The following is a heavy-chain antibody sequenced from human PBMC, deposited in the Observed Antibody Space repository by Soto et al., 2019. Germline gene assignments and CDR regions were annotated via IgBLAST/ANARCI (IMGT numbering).Heavy chain of an antibody. D-gene: IGHD6-6*01. V-gene: IGHV3-23*01. CDR3: AVIAGEYSCSPARYFDL. Sequence: ELQLLESGGGLVQPGGSLRLSCAASGFTFSNYAMSWVRHVPGKGLDWVSVISGGGSTTYYADSVKGRFTLSRDNSKNQLYLQMNSLRAEDTAVYYGAVIAGEYSCSPARYFDLWVRGTLVAVSS. CDR2: ISGGGSTT. CDR1: GFTFSNYA. J-gene: IGHJ2*01.